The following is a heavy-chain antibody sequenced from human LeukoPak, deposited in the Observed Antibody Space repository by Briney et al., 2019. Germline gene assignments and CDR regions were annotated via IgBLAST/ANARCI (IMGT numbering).Heavy chain of an antibody. CDR3: ARDRGGDSSSGYYYFDY. CDR1: AYTFTAYY. V-gene: IGHV1-2*02. D-gene: IGHD6-13*01. J-gene: IGHJ4*02. CDR2: IHPNSGGT. Sequence: WASVKVSCKASAYTFTAYYMHWVRQAPGQGLEWMGWIHPNSGGTNYAQKFQGRVTMTRDTSISTAYMELSSLKSDDTAVYYCARDRGGDSSSGYYYFDYWGQGTLVTVSS.